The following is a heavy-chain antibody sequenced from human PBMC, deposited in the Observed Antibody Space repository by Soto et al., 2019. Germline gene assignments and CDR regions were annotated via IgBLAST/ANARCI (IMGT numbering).Heavy chain of an antibody. J-gene: IGHJ2*01. V-gene: IGHV1-46*01. D-gene: IGHD2-21*02. CDR1: GYTFTSYY. CDR2: INPSSGST. Sequence: QVQLVQSGAEVKKPGASVMVSCKASGYTFTSYYMHWVRQAPGQGLEWMGIINPSSGSTSYAQKFPGRVTMTSDTPTSTVYMELSSLRSAEPDGYYCARDGSRVVTAIWCRDWYFDLWGRGTLVTVSS. CDR3: ARDGSRVVTAIWCRDWYFDL.